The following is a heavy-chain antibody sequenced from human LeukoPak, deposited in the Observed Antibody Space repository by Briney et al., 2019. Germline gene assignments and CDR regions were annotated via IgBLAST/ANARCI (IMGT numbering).Heavy chain of an antibody. J-gene: IGHJ4*02. CDR3: ARHHEGVLDN. CDR2: IKQDGRDK. Sequence: GGSLRLSCAGSGFTFSSFWMSWVRQAPGKGPEWVANIKQDGRDKNYVDSVKGRFTISRDNSKNALYLQMNSLRAEDTAVYYCARHHEGVLDNCGQGTLVTVSS. V-gene: IGHV3-7*01. CDR1: GFTFSSFW. D-gene: IGHD3-10*01.